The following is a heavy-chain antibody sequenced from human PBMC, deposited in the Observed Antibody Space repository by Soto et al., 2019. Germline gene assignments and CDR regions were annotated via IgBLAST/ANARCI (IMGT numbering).Heavy chain of an antibody. Sequence: QITLKESGPTLVIPTQTLTLTCTFSGFSLSTSGVGVGWIRQPPGKALEWLAVIYWDDDKRYSPSLKSRLTITKDTSKNQVVLTLTNVDTVDTVTYYCARGGWTTYYSPFFDYWGQGTLVTVSS. J-gene: IGHJ4*01. CDR2: IYWDDDK. CDR3: ARGGWTTYYSPFFDY. D-gene: IGHD3-10*01. V-gene: IGHV2-5*02. CDR1: GFSLSTSGVG.